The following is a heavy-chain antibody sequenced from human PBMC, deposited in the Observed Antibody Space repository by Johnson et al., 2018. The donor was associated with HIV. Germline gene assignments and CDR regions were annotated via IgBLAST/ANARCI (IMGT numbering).Heavy chain of an antibody. CDR1: GFTFSYYG. J-gene: IGHJ3*02. Sequence: QVQLVESGGGVVQPGKSLRLSCAASGFTFSYYGMHWVRQAPGKGLEWVAVIWYDGSNKYYADSVKGRFTISRDNAKNSLYLQRNSLRADDTAEYYCAREGPSERAGFDIWGQGTMVTVSS. CDR2: IWYDGSNK. CDR3: AREGPSERAGFDI. V-gene: IGHV3-33*01.